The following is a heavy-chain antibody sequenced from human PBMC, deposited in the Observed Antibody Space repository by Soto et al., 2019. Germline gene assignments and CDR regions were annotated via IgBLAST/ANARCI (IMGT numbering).Heavy chain of an antibody. J-gene: IGHJ4*02. D-gene: IGHD2-8*02. V-gene: IGHV3-7*04. CDR2: IKQDGSEK. Sequence: WVSLRLSCSASGFTFSNQWINWIRKTPGRGLEWLAVIKQDGSEKYYVDSVKGRFTVSRDNAMNSAYLQMNSLRVDDTAVYYCAREWYMDYWGQGT. CDR1: GFTFSNQW. CDR3: AREWYMDY.